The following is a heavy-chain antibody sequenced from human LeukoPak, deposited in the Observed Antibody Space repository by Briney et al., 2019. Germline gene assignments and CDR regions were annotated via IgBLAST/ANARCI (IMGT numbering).Heavy chain of an antibody. CDR1: GGSFSSYY. J-gene: IGHJ4*02. Sequence: SETLSLTCAVYGGSFSSYYWSWIRQPPGKGLEWIGEINHSGSTNYYPSLKSRVTISVDTSKNQFSLKLSSVTAADTAVYYCARGSGYCTNGVCSLYYFDYWGQGTLVTVSS. CDR3: ARGSGYCTNGVCSLYYFDY. V-gene: IGHV4-34*01. D-gene: IGHD2-8*01. CDR2: INHSGST.